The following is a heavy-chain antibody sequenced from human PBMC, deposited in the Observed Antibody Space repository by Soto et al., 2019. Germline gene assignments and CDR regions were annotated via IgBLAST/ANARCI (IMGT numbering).Heavy chain of an antibody. Sequence: EVQLVESGGGLVQPGRSLRLSCAASGFTFEDFAMHWVRQAPGKGPEWVSRISWNGGRIDYADSVKGRVTISRDNAKNAIYLQLNSLRPEDTALYYCAKIRSNYLYDFDSWGQGTLVTVSS. CDR3: AKIRSNYLYDFDS. V-gene: IGHV3-9*01. D-gene: IGHD4-4*01. CDR2: ISWNGGRI. CDR1: GFTFEDFA. J-gene: IGHJ4*02.